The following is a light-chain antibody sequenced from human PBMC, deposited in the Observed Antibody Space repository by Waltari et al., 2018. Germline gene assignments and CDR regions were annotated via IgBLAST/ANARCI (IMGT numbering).Light chain of an antibody. J-gene: IGKJ2*01. Sequence: EIVMTQSPATLSVSPGEGATLPCRASPSVSSNLAWYQHKPGQAPRLLIYGASTRATGIPARFSGSGSGTEFTLTISSLQSEDFAFYYCQQYNNWPPEDTFGQGTKLEIK. CDR3: QQYNNWPPEDT. CDR2: GAS. V-gene: IGKV3-15*01. CDR1: PSVSSN.